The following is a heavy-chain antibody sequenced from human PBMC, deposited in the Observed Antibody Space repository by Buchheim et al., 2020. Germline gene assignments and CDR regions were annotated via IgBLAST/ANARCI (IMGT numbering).Heavy chain of an antibody. CDR3: ARDRGFLLPAAMRRYFDY. CDR1: GFTFSSYW. CDR2: IKQDGSEK. D-gene: IGHD2-2*01. Sequence: EVQLVESGGGLVQPGGSLRLSCAASGFTFSSYWMSWVRQAPGKELEWVANIKQDGSEKCYVDSVKGRFTISRDNAKNSLYLQMNSLRAEDTAVYYCARDRGFLLPAAMRRYFDYWGQGTL. V-gene: IGHV3-7*01. J-gene: IGHJ4*02.